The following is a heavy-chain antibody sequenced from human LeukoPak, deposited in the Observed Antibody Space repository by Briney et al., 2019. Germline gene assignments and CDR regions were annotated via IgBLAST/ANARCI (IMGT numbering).Heavy chain of an antibody. Sequence: LSLTCTVSGGSISSSSYYWGWIRQPPGKRLEWVSSITSSSSYAFYADSVKGRFTISRDNAKSSLYLQMNNLRAEDTAVYYCARDPYSGHYGNDYYYYMDVWGKGTTVTISS. V-gene: IGHV3-11*06. CDR3: ARDPYSGHYGNDYYYYMDV. J-gene: IGHJ6*03. CDR1: GGSISSSS. D-gene: IGHD5-12*01. CDR2: ITSSSSYA.